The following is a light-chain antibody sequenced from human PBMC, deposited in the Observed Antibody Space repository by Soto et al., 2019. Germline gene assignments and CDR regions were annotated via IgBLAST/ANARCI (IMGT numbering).Light chain of an antibody. CDR2: GAS. CDR3: QQYGSSPLWT. Sequence: EIVLTQSPGTLSLSPGERATLSCRASQSVSSSYLAWYQQKPGQAPRRLIYGASNRATGSPDRFSGSGSGTDFTLTISRLEPDDFAVYYCQQYGSSPLWTFGQGTKVEIK. J-gene: IGKJ1*01. CDR1: QSVSSSY. V-gene: IGKV3-20*01.